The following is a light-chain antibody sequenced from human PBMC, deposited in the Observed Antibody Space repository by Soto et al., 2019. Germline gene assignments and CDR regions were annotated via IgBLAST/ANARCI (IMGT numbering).Light chain of an antibody. Sequence: DIKITKSTSTLFGSVGDRVTMTWRASQTISSWLAWHQQKPGKAPKLLIYKASTLKSGVPSRFSGSGSGTEFTLTISSLQPDDFTTYYCQHYNGYSEAFGQGTKVDSK. CDR1: QTISSW. CDR2: KAS. V-gene: IGKV1-5*03. CDR3: QHYNGYSEA. J-gene: IGKJ1*01.